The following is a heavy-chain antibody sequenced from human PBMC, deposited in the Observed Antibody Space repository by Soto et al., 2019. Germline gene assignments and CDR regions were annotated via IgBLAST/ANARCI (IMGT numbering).Heavy chain of an antibody. Sequence: EVHLVESGGGVVQPGGSLRLSCAASGFTFADHNMHWIRQAPGKGLEWVSLGSWDGDTTYSADSVKGRFTISRDNSENSLDLQMSGLTTESTALYYCASSQGDYWGQVTLVTVS. CDR1: GFTFADHN. CDR3: ASSQGDY. CDR2: GSWDGDTT. J-gene: IGHJ4*02. V-gene: IGHV3-43*01.